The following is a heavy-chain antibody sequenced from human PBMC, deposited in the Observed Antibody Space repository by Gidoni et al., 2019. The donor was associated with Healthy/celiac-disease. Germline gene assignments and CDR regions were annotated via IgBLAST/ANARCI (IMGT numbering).Heavy chain of an antibody. CDR3: ARLARLNIAVAGTGWFDP. D-gene: IGHD6-19*01. Sequence: EVQLVQSGAEVKKPGEALKNSCKGSGYSFTSYWSGWVRQMPWKGLEWMGIIYPGDSDTRYSPSFQGQVTISADKSISTAYLQWSSLKASDTAMYYCARLARLNIAVAGTGWFDPWGQGTLVTVSS. V-gene: IGHV5-51*01. CDR2: IYPGDSDT. J-gene: IGHJ5*02. CDR1: GYSFTSYW.